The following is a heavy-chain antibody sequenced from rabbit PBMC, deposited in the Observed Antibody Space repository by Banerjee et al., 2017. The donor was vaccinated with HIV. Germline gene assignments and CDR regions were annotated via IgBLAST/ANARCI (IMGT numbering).Heavy chain of an antibody. J-gene: IGHJ3*01. D-gene: IGHD6-1*01. Sequence: QEQLEESGGDLVKPGASLTLTCTASGFSFSSSYYMCWVRQAPGKGLEWIACIDAGSSGSTYYASWAKGRFTISKTSSTTVTLQMTSLTAADTATYFCARDRAGGYGYAMDLWGQGTLVTVS. CDR1: GFSFSSSYY. V-gene: IGHV1S45*01. CDR2: IDAGSSGST. CDR3: ARDRAGGYGYAMDL.